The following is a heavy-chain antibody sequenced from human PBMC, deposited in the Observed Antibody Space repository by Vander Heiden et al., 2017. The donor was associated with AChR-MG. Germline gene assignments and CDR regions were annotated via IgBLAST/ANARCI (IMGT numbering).Heavy chain of an antibody. Sequence: EVQLLESGGGLAQPGGPLRLSCAACGFTLSRLDTSWPRPAPGKGLEWVSAISGNGGNKFYAYSVEGRFTISRDNSKNTLYLQMNSLGAEDTAVYYCAKEGLNRGWDEYFRHWCQGTLVTVSS. V-gene: IGHV3-23*01. CDR1: GFTLSRLD. J-gene: IGHJ1*01. CDR3: AKEGLNRGWDEYFRH. D-gene: IGHD6-19*01. CDR2: ISGNGGNK.